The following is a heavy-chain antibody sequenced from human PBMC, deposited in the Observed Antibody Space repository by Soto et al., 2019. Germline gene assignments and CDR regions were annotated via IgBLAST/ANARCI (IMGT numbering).Heavy chain of an antibody. J-gene: IGHJ4*02. CDR1: GGSFSGYY. Sequence: PSETLSLTCAVYGGSFSGYYWSWIRQPPGKGLEWIGEINHSGSTNYNPSLKSRVTISVDTSKNQFSLKLSSVTAAVTAVYYCARVFGVTTVRGVIGGAFDYWGQGTLVTVSS. V-gene: IGHV4-34*01. D-gene: IGHD3-10*01. CDR3: ARVFGVTTVRGVIGGAFDY. CDR2: INHSGST.